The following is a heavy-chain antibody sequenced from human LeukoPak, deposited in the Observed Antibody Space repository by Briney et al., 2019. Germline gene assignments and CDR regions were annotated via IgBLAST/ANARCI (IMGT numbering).Heavy chain of an antibody. V-gene: IGHV4-59*08. J-gene: IGHJ4*02. CDR2: IYYSGST. CDR3: ARLVTVTTGDYFDY. Sequence: PSETLSLTCTVSGGSITSYYWTWIRQPPGKGLEWIGSIYYSGSTNYNPSLKSRLTISVDSPRNQFSLRLTSLTAADTAVYYCARLVTVTTGDYFDYWGQGNLVTVSS. CDR1: GGSITSYY. D-gene: IGHD4-17*01.